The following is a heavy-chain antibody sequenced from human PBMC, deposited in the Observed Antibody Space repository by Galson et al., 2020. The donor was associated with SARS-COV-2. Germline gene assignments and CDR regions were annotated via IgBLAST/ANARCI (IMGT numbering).Heavy chain of an antibody. V-gene: IGHV3-33*01. J-gene: IGHJ4*02. Sequence: GESLKISCAASGFTFSSHAIHWVRQAPGKGLEWVAQIFYDGSDKYYGDSVKGRFTISRDSSKNMVYLQMYNLKVDDTAVYYCARDGQLSSGWAFDYWGQGTLVTVSS. CDR3: ARDGQLSSGWAFDY. CDR1: GFTFSSHA. D-gene: IGHD6-19*01. CDR2: IFYDGSDK.